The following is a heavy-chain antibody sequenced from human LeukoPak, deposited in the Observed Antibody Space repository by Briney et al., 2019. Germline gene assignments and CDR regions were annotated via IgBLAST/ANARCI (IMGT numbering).Heavy chain of an antibody. CDR1: GGSISSSSYY. J-gene: IGHJ6*03. D-gene: IGHD3-3*01. V-gene: IGHV4-39*07. CDR2: IYYSGST. CDR3: ARGVPTYDFWSGYSLYYYYMDV. Sequence: PSETLSLTCTVSGGSISSSSYYWGWIRQPPGKGLEWIGSIYYSGSTNYNPSLKSRVTISVDTSKNQFSLKLSSVTAADTAVYYCARGVPTYDFWSGYSLYYYYMDVWGKGTTVTVSS.